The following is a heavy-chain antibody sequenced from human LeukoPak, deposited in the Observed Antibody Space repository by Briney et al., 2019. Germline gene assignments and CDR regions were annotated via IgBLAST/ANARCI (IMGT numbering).Heavy chain of an antibody. D-gene: IGHD3-22*01. J-gene: IGHJ4*02. CDR3: AKLPGGYYDSSGYPFDY. V-gene: IGHV3-7*03. Sequence: GGSLRLSCAASGFTLSTYWMTWVRQAPGKGLEWVANIKQDGSEKYYVDSVKGRFTISRDNSKITLYLQMNSLRAEDTAVYYCAKLPGGYYDSSGYPFDYWGQGTLVTVSS. CDR1: GFTLSTYW. CDR2: IKQDGSEK.